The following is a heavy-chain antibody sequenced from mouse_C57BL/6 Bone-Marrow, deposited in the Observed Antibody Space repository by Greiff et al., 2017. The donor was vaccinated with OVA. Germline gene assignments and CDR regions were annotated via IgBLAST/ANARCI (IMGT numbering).Heavy chain of an antibody. J-gene: IGHJ1*03. D-gene: IGHD1-1*01. CDR1: GFTFSDYG. V-gene: IGHV5-17*01. CDR2: ISSGSSTI. Sequence: EVMLVESGGGLVKPGGSLKLSCAASGFTFSDYGMHWVRQAPEKGLEWVAYISSGSSTIYYADTVKGRFTISRDNAKNTLFLQMTSLRSEDMAMYYCARHYYGKDFDVWGTGTTVTVSS. CDR3: ARHYYGKDFDV.